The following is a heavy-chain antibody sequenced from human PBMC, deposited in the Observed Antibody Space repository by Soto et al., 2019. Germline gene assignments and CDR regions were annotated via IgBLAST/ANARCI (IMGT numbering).Heavy chain of an antibody. Sequence: QVQLVESGGGMIQPGKYLRLSCVASGFTFSNFGMHWVRQAPGKGPEWVAGISYDGRSEYYVDSVRGRVILSRHKSKNTRSLQMSILRPADTGVYYCAKDLYVVMVLCATRGLDVWCEGTTVTVSS. D-gene: IGHD3-10*02. V-gene: IGHV3-30*18. J-gene: IGHJ6*04. CDR2: ISYDGRSE. CDR1: GFTFSNFG. CDR3: AKDLYVVMVLCATRGLDV.